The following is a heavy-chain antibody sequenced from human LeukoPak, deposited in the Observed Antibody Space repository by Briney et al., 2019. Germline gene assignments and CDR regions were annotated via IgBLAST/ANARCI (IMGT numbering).Heavy chain of an antibody. CDR2: ISSSSSYI. J-gene: IGHJ6*04. CDR1: GFTFSSYK. Sequence: GSLKLSCSALGFTFSSYKLKWVRQASGEGLEWVPSISSSSSYIYYADSVKGRFTISRDNAKNSLYLQMNSLRAEDTAVYYCARDTPYYYGMDVWGKGTTVTVSS. CDR3: ARDTPYYYGMDV. V-gene: IGHV3-21*01.